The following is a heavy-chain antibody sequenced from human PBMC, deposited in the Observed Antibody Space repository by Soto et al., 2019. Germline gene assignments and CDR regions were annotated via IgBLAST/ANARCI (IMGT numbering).Heavy chain of an antibody. CDR2: IRSNIDGATT. V-gene: IGHV3-15*01. D-gene: IGHD3-16*01. Sequence: EVLLVESGGGLVKPGGSLRLSCAASGFAFKYARMTWVRQAPGKGLEWVGHIRSNIDGATTAYAAPVKGRFTISRDESKNTVDLQMNSLRTEDTAVYYCTTDWGSGTHYARAFDVWGQGTMVTVSS. J-gene: IGHJ3*01. CDR1: GFAFKYAR. CDR3: TTDWGSGTHYARAFDV.